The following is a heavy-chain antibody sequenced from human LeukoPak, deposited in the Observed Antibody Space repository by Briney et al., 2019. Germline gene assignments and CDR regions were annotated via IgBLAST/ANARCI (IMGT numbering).Heavy chain of an antibody. CDR3: ARDRMCSGGSCYSYYYYMDV. D-gene: IGHD2-15*01. V-gene: IGHV1-18*01. J-gene: IGHJ6*03. Sequence: ASVKVSCKASGYTFTSYGISWVRQAPGQGLEWMGWISAYNGNTNYAQKLQGRVTMTTDTSTSTAYMELRSLRSDDTAVYCCARDRMCSGGSCYSYYYYMDVWGKGTTVTVSS. CDR1: GYTFTSYG. CDR2: ISAYNGNT.